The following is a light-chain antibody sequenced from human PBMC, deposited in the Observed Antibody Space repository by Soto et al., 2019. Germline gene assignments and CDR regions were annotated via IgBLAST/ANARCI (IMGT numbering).Light chain of an antibody. CDR3: QQYNNWPRT. CDR2: VAS. Sequence: EVVMRQSPATLSVSPGERATLSCRASQSVSSNLAWYQQKPGQAPRLLIYVASTRATGIPARFSGSGSGTEFTLTISSLQSEDFAVYYCQQYNNWPRTFGQGTKVDIK. J-gene: IGKJ1*01. CDR1: QSVSSN. V-gene: IGKV3-15*01.